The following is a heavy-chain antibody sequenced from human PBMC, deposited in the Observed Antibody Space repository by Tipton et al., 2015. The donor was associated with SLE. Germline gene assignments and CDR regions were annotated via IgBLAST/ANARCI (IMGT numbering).Heavy chain of an antibody. CDR1: GFTFSSYS. CDR2: ISSSSSTI. J-gene: IGHJ5*02. V-gene: IGHV3-48*01. CDR3: ARMKGIAAAGSAWFDP. Sequence: SLRLSCAASGFTFSSYSMNWVRQAPGKGLEWVSYISSSSSTIYYADSVKGRFTISRDNSKNTLYLQMNSLRAEDTAVYYCARMKGIAAAGSAWFDPLGQGTLVTVSS. D-gene: IGHD6-13*01.